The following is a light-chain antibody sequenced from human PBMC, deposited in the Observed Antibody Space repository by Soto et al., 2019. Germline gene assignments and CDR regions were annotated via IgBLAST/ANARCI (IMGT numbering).Light chain of an antibody. J-gene: IGKJ5*01. Sequence: EVVPTQSPDTLSVSPGERAPLSCLAIQSVSSNLAWYQQKPCQAPRLLIYGASTRATGLPARFSGSGSGTEFTLTISSLQSEDFAVYYCQQYNNWPPQITFGQGTRLEI. CDR1: QSVSSN. V-gene: IGKV3-15*01. CDR3: QQYNNWPPQIT. CDR2: GAS.